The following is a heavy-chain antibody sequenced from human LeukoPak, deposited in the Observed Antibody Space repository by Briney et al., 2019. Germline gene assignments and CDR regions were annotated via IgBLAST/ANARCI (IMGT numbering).Heavy chain of an antibody. CDR2: IVPLFGTA. CDR1: GGTFITYA. J-gene: IGHJ4*02. CDR3: AFDGEWEPNGVAY. V-gene: IGHV1-69*13. D-gene: IGHD1-26*01. Sequence: SVKVSCKASGGTFITYAITWVRQAPGQGLEWMGGIVPLFGTADYAQKFQGRLTVTADESTRTAYMELSSLRSEDTALYYCAFDGEWEPNGVAYWGQGTLVTVSS.